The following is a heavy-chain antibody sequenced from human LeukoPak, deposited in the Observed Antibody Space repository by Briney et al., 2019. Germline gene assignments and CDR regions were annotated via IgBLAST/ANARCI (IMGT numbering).Heavy chain of an antibody. CDR2: ISSSSGYI. J-gene: IGHJ4*02. CDR1: GFTFSSYS. D-gene: IGHD6-13*01. V-gene: IGHV3-21*01. CDR3: ARDWGEGIAAHHDY. Sequence: PGGSLRLSCATSGFTFSSYSMNWVRQAPGKGLEWVSSISSSSGYIYYADSVKGRFTISRDNAKNSLYLQMNSLRAEDTAVYYCARDWGEGIAAHHDYWGQGTLVTVSS.